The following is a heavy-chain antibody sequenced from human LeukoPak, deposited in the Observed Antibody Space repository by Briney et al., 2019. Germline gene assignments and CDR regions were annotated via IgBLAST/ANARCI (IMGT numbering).Heavy chain of an antibody. Sequence: SETLSLTCTVSGGSISSGSYYWSWIRQPAGKGLEWIGRIYYSGSTNYNPSLKSRVTISVDTSKNQFSLKLSSVTAADTAVYYCARGITMVRGVIKSYYYYYMDVWGKGTTVTVSS. J-gene: IGHJ6*03. D-gene: IGHD3-10*01. V-gene: IGHV4-61*10. CDR3: ARGITMVRGVIKSYYYYYMDV. CDR2: IYYSGST. CDR1: GGSISSGSYY.